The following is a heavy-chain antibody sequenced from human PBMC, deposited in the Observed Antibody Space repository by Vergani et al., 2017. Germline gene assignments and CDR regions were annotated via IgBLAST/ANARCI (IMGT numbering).Heavy chain of an antibody. CDR1: GYTFIEYD. Sequence: QVQLVQSGAEVKKPGASVKVSCWASGYTFIEYDIDWVRQAAGQGLEWMGWMNPKSGNSGFAQKFQGRVTMTRDTSISTAYMELNSLTSEDTALYYCAIVTDYYDSSGYYSDYWGQGTLVTVSS. J-gene: IGHJ4*02. D-gene: IGHD3-22*01. CDR2: MNPKSGNS. CDR3: AIVTDYYDSSGYYSDY. V-gene: IGHV1-8*01.